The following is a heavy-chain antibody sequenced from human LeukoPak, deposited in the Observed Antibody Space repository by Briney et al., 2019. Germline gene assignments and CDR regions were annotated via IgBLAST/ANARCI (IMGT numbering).Heavy chain of an antibody. Sequence: SETLSLTCTVSGGSISSDSYYWSWIRQPAGKGLEWIGRINSGGSTNYNHSLKSRATMSVDTSKNQFSVNVSAVTAPDTAMQYCARLSIGASCRDPWGQENLVTVSS. D-gene: IGHD4/OR15-4a*01. CDR2: INSGGST. CDR3: ARLSIGASCRDP. J-gene: IGHJ5*02. CDR1: GGSISSDSYY. V-gene: IGHV4-61*02.